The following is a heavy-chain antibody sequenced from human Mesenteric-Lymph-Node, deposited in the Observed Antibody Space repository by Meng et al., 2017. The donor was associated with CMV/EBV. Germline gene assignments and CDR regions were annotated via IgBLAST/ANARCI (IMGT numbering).Heavy chain of an antibody. V-gene: IGHV4-4*02. CDR2: IHHSGST. CDR1: HASISSSNW. D-gene: IGHD2-15*01. Sequence: SHASISSSNWWAWVRQPPGQGLEWIGEIHHSGSTNRNPSLKSQVTISLDKSKNQFSLKLTSVTAADTAVYYCARTYCSSSSCFYFDHWGQGTLVTVSS. J-gene: IGHJ4*02. CDR3: ARTYCSSSSCFYFDH.